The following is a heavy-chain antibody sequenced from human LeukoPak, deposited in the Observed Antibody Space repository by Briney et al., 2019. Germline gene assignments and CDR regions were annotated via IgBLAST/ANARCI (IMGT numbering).Heavy chain of an antibody. Sequence: GGSLRLYCAASGFTFSSYSMNWVRQAPGKGLEWVSSISSSSSYIYYADSVKGRFTISRDNAKNSLYLQMNSLRAEDTAVYYCARVDSGSQFFDYRGQGTLVTVSS. J-gene: IGHJ4*02. CDR1: GFTFSSYS. V-gene: IGHV3-21*01. CDR2: ISSSSSYI. D-gene: IGHD1-26*01. CDR3: ARVDSGSQFFDY.